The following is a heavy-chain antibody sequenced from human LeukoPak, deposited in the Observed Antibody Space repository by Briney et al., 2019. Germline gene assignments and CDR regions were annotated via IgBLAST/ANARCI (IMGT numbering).Heavy chain of an antibody. CDR1: GYTFTAYY. D-gene: IGHD6-13*01. CDR3: ARGHLAAAGSGG. Sequence: ASVRVSCTASGYTFTAYYIHWVRQAPGQGLEWMGRINPNSGGANYAQKFQGTVTMTRDTSINTAYMELRWLKSDDTAVYYCARGHLAAAGSGGWGQGTLVTVSS. J-gene: IGHJ4*02. V-gene: IGHV1-2*06. CDR2: INPNSGGA.